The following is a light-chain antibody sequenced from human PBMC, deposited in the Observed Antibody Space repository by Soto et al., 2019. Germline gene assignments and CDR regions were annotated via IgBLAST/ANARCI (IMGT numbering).Light chain of an antibody. CDR3: QQYYRYPWM. CDR1: QGISTY. CDR2: SAS. Sequence: DIQMTQSPSSLSASIGDRVTITCRASQGISTYLGWYQQKPGKVPKSLIYSASNLQSGVPSRFSASGSGTEFTLTITDMQLDEFATYYCQQYYRYPWMFGQGTKVEIK. J-gene: IGKJ1*01. V-gene: IGKV1-16*01.